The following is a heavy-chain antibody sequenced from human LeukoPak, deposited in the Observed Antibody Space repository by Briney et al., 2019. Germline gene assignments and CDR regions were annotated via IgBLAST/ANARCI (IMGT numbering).Heavy chain of an antibody. V-gene: IGHV3-15*07. CDR3: TTYSSGPWH. J-gene: IGHJ4*02. D-gene: IGHD6-19*01. CDR2: VKSKTHGEAT. Sequence: GGSLRLSCAASGFDFDYAWMSWIRQAPGKGLEWVGHVKSKTHGEATDYATPVKGRFTISRDDSKDTLYLQMDSLKTEDTAVYYCTTYSSGPWHWGQGTLVTVSS. CDR1: GFDFDYAW.